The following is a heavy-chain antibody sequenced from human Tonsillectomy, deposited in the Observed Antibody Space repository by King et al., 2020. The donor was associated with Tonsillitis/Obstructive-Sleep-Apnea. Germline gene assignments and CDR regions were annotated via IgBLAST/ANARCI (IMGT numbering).Heavy chain of an antibody. Sequence: QLQESGPGLVKPSETLSLTCTVSGGSITSYYWSWIRQPPGKGLEWIGYIYYSGTTKYNPSLKSRLTISVDTSQNQFSLKLSSVTATDTAVYSCARQYSPYNWFDPWGQGTLVTVSS. CDR2: IYYSGTT. V-gene: IGHV4-59*08. J-gene: IGHJ5*02. D-gene: IGHD5-12*01. CDR1: GGSITSYY. CDR3: ARQYSPYNWFDP.